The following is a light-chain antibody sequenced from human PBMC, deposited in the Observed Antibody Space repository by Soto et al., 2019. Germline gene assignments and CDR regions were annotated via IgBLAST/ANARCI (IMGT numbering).Light chain of an antibody. Sequence: QSVLTQPPSASGTTGQRVTISCSGISSNIGSNYVYWYQQLPGTAPKLLIYSNNQRPSGVPDRFSGSKSGTSASLAISGLRSEDEAYYYGAAGYDSLSAYVFGTGTKLTVL. CDR3: AAGYDSLSAYV. CDR1: SSNIGSNY. J-gene: IGLJ1*01. CDR2: SNN. V-gene: IGLV1-47*02.